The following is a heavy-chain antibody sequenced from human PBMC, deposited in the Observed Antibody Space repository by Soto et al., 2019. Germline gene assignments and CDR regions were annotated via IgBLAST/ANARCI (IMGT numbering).Heavy chain of an antibody. J-gene: IGHJ4*02. CDR3: TRVGGYYGDYPNFDY. D-gene: IGHD4-17*01. V-gene: IGHV4-59*01. Sequence: SETLSLTCTVYGGSIRSYYWSWLRQPPGKGLEWIGNIYYSGSTNYNPSRKSRVTMSVDMSKNQVSLKLSSVTAADTAVYYCTRVGGYYGDYPNFDYWGQGALVTVPQ. CDR1: GGSIRSYY. CDR2: IYYSGST.